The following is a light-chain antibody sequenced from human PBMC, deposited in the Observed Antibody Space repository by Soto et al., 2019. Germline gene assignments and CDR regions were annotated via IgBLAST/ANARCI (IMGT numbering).Light chain of an antibody. Sequence: DIQMTQSPSSLSASVGDRVTITCQASQDISNYLNWYQQKPGKAPKLLIYDASNLETGVPSRFSGSGSGTDFTFTISSLQPEDIATYYCQQYDNLPTGFGQGTKVDI. J-gene: IGKJ1*01. V-gene: IGKV1-33*01. CDR1: QDISNY. CDR3: QQYDNLPTG. CDR2: DAS.